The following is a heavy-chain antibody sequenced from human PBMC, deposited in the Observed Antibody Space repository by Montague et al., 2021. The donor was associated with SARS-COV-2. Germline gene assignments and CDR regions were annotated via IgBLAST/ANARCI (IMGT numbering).Heavy chain of an antibody. CDR1: GFSLTTRGVG. CDR3: AHKLYGINRRWFDP. V-gene: IGHV2-5*02. CDR2: IYWDDAK. J-gene: IGHJ5*02. D-gene: IGHD1-14*01. Sequence: PALVKPTQTLTLTCTFSGFSLTTRGVGVGWIRQPPGKALEWLALIYWDDAKHYSPSLKSRLTITRDTSKNQVVLTMTNMDPVDTATYYCAHKLYGINRRWFDPWGQGILVTVSS.